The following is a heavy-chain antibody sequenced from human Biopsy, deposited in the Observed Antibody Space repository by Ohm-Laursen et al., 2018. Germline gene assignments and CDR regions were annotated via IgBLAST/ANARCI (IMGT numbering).Heavy chain of an antibody. J-gene: IGHJ6*02. CDR1: GFSVSSYD. CDR2: ISEPSSHI. Sequence: GSLRLSCAASGFSVSSYDMNGVRQAPGKGLEWISYISEPSSHIYDADSVRGRFTVARDIAKNSLYLQLNSLRVEDTAVYYCARDASRRAREGGMDVWGQGTTVTVSS. D-gene: IGHD2-2*01. V-gene: IGHV3-21*01. CDR3: ARDASRRAREGGMDV.